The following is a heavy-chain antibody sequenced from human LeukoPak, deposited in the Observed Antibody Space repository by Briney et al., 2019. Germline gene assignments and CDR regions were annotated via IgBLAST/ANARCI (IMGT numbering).Heavy chain of an antibody. J-gene: IGHJ2*01. CDR3: ARVPYYFEISGFSFDV. CDR2: IYHTGST. CDR1: GDSISRSGYY. Sequence: SETLSLTCTVSGDSISRSGYYWGWIRQPPGKGLEWIGNIYHTGSTYYNSSLKSRITISVDTSKNQYSLTLSSVTAADTAVYYCARVPYYFEISGFSFDVWGRGTLVTVSS. D-gene: IGHD3-22*01. V-gene: IGHV4-39*01.